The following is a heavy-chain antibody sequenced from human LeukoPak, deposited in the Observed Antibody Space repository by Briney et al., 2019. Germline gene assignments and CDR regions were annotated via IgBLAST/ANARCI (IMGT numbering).Heavy chain of an antibody. V-gene: IGHV3-30*03. J-gene: IGHJ4*02. CDR1: GFTFSSYG. CDR3: ARSPHGQWLVLY. CDR2: ISYDGSNK. D-gene: IGHD6-19*01. Sequence: RSGGSLRLSCAASGFTFSSYGMHWVRQAPGKGLEWVAVISYDGSNKYYADSVKGRFTISRDNSKNTLYLQMNSLRAEDTAVYYCARSPHGQWLVLYWGQGTLVTVSS.